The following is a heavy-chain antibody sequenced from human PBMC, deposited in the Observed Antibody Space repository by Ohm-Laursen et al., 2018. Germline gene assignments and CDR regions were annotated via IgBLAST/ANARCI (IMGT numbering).Heavy chain of an antibody. CDR1: GFTFSSYA. D-gene: IGHD3-3*01. CDR2: ISGSGGST. J-gene: IGHJ3*02. Sequence: SLRLSCTASGFTFSSYAMSWVRQAPGKGLEWVSAISGSGGSTYYADSVKGRFTISRDNSKNTLYLQMNSLRAEDTAVYYCAKIKRFTIFGGNFNDAFDIWGQGTMVTVSS. CDR3: AKIKRFTIFGGNFNDAFDI. V-gene: IGHV3-23*01.